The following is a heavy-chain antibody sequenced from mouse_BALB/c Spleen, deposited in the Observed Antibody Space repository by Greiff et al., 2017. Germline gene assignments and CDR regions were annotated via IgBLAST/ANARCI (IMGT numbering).Heavy chain of an antibody. Sequence: DVMLVESGGGLVQPGGSMKLSCVASGFTFSNYWMNWVRQSPEKGLEWVAEIRLKSNNYATHYAESMKGRFTISRDDSQSSVYLQMNNLRAEDTGIYCCTRRDYGYGAMDYWGQGTSVTVSS. J-gene: IGHJ4*01. D-gene: IGHD1-2*01. CDR1: GFTFSNYW. CDR3: TRRDYGYGAMDY. V-gene: IGHV6-6*02. CDR2: IRLKSNNYAT.